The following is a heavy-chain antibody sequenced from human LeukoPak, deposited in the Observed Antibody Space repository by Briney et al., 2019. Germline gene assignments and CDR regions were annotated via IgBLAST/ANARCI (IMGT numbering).Heavy chain of an antibody. Sequence: GGSLRLSCAASGFTFSDYYMTWIRLTPGKGLQWVSYISQGSNAIYDADSVKGRFTLSRDNSKNTLYLQMNSLRAEGTAVYYCAKKKTDYSYPSSFDYWGQGTLVTVSS. J-gene: IGHJ4*02. CDR3: AKKKTDYSYPSSFDY. D-gene: IGHD4-11*01. CDR1: GFTFSDYY. CDR2: ISQGSNAI. V-gene: IGHV3-11*04.